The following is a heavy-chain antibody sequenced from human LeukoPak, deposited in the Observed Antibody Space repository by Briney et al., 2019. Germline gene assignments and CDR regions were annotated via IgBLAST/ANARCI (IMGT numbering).Heavy chain of an antibody. Sequence: GASVKVSCKASGYTFPAYYMHWVRQAPGQGLEWLGWINPNSGGTKYAQKFQGRVIMTRDTSISTAYMELSSLRSEDTAVYYCARVRSGSGAFDIWGQGTMVTVSS. J-gene: IGHJ3*02. D-gene: IGHD3-22*01. CDR1: GYTFPAYY. CDR2: INPNSGGT. CDR3: ARVRSGSGAFDI. V-gene: IGHV1-2*02.